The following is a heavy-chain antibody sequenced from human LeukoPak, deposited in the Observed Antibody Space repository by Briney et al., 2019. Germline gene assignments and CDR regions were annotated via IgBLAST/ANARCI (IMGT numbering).Heavy chain of an antibody. D-gene: IGHD2/OR15-2a*01. CDR2: MSSTGNTI. CDR1: GFTFSAYA. CDR3: ARSTDYFTYFGL. Sequence: GGSLRLSCAASGFTFSAYAMSWVRQVPGKGLEWISYMSSTGNTIYYGDSVKGRFTVSRDNAKNSLFLQMDSLRAEDTAVYYCARSTDYFTYFGLWGRGSLVTVSS. V-gene: IGHV3-11*04. J-gene: IGHJ2*01.